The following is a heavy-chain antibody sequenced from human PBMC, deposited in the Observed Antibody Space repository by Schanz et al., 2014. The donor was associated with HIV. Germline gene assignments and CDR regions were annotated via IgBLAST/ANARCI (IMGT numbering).Heavy chain of an antibody. Sequence: EVQLVESGGGVVRPGGSLRLSCATSGFPFAAYAMTWVRQAPGKGLEWVSAIDGVGDNTYYADSVKGRFTISRDNSKNTVYLRMSGLRAEDTAVYYCANQRYSGTYRPFDYWGRGTLVTVSS. CDR2: IDGVGDNT. CDR1: GFPFAAYA. D-gene: IGHD1-26*01. V-gene: IGHV3-23*04. CDR3: ANQRYSGTYRPFDY. J-gene: IGHJ4*02.